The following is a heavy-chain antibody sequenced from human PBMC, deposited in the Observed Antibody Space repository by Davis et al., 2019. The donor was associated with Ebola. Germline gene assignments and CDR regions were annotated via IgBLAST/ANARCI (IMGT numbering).Heavy chain of an antibody. J-gene: IGHJ6*02. CDR2: INSDGSST. V-gene: IGHV3-74*01. Sequence: GESLKISCAASGFTFSSYWMHWVRQAPGKGLVWVSRINSDGSSTSYADSVKGRFTISRDNAKNTLYLQMNSLRAEDTAVYHCARGGFLEWLLVYYGMDVWGQGTTVTVSS. CDR3: ARGGFLEWLLVYYGMDV. CDR1: GFTFSSYW. D-gene: IGHD3-3*01.